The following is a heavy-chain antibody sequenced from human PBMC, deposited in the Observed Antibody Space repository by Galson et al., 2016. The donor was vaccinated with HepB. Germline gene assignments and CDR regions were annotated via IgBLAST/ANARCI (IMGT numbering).Heavy chain of an antibody. V-gene: IGHV1-69*13. CDR1: GGTFSTYA. J-gene: IGHJ6*03. Sequence: SVKVSCKASGGTFSTYAVTWVRQAPGQGLEWLGGIIPIFGSTKYAQNFQGRVTITADESTGTVYMELSGLRSEDTAVYYCARDRDSDIDDYYYMDVWGKGTTVTFSS. CDR2: IIPIFGST. CDR3: ARDRDSDIDDYYYMDV.